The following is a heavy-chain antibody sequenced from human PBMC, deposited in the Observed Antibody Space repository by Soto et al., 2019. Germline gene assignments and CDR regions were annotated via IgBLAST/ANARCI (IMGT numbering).Heavy chain of an antibody. CDR3: ARARIVVVPAAIDI. CDR2: INHSGST. Sequence: SETLSLTCAFYGGSFSGYYWSLIRQPPGKGLEWIGEINHSGSTNYNPSLKSRVTISVDTSKNQFSLKPSSVTAADTAVYYCARARIVVVPAAIDIWGQGTMVTVSS. V-gene: IGHV4-34*01. J-gene: IGHJ3*02. D-gene: IGHD2-2*01. CDR1: GGSFSGYY.